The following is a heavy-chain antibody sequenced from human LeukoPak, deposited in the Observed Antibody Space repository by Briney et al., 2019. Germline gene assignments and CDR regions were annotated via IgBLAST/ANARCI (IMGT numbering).Heavy chain of an antibody. J-gene: IGHJ4*02. V-gene: IGHV3-30*02. Sequence: GGSLRLSCAASGFTFSDYGIHWVRQAPGKGLEWVALIWFDGSDKSYAASVKGRFTISRDNSKNTLYLQMNSLRAGDTAVYYCARDGRGAVAGFDYWGQGTLVTVSS. CDR1: GFTFSDYG. D-gene: IGHD6-19*01. CDR3: ARDGRGAVAGFDY. CDR2: IWFDGSDK.